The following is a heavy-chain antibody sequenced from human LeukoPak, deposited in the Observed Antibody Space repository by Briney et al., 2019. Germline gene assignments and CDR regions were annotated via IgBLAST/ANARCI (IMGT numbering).Heavy chain of an antibody. CDR2: IYSGGST. CDR1: GFTVSSNY. V-gene: IGHV3-53*01. CDR3: AVTMVRGVPNYGMDV. J-gene: IGHJ6*02. D-gene: IGHD3-10*01. Sequence: GGSLRLSCAASGFTVSSNYMSWVRQAPGKGLEWVSVIYSGGSTYYADSVKGRFTISRDNSKNTLYLQMNSLRAEDTAVYYCAVTMVRGVPNYGMDVWGQGTTVTVSS.